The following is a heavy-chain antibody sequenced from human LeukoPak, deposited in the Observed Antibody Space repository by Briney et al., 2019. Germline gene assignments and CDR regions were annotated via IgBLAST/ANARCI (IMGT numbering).Heavy chain of an antibody. D-gene: IGHD5-24*01. CDR3: ASLYNDYGDY. CDR1: GFTFRNYG. CDR2: TIGTGDSN. Sequence: GGSLRLSCAASGFTFRNYGMSWVRQAPGKGLEWVSGTIGTGDSNFYADPVKGRFTISRDNSRNTLYLHMNSLRVDDTAVYYCASLYNDYGDYWGQGALVTVSS. V-gene: IGHV3-23*01. J-gene: IGHJ4*02.